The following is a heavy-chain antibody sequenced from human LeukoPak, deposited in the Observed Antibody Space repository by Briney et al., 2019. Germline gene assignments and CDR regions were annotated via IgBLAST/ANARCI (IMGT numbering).Heavy chain of an antibody. CDR1: GYTFTGYY. V-gene: IGHV1-2*02. CDR2: INPNSGGT. D-gene: IGHD2-2*01. J-gene: IGHJ6*03. CDR3: ARDGTMGYCSSTSCYYYYYMDV. Sequence: ASVKVSCKSSGYTFTGYYLRWVRQAPGQGLEWMGWINPNSGGTNYAQQFQGRVTMTRDTSITTAYMELSRLRSDDTAVYYCARDGTMGYCSSTSCYYYYYMDVWGKGTTVTVSS.